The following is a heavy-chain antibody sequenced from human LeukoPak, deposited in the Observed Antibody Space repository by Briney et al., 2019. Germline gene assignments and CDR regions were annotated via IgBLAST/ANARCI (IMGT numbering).Heavy chain of an antibody. CDR2: IYPGDSDT. CDR3: ARHRLPAYYYDSSGSPGDAFDI. CDR1: GYSFTSYW. D-gene: IGHD3-22*01. J-gene: IGHJ3*02. V-gene: IGHV5-51*01. Sequence: GESLKISCKGSGYSFTSYWIGWVRQTPGKGLEWMGIIYPGDSDTRYSPSFQGQVTISADKSISTAYLQWSSLKASATAMYYCARHRLPAYYYDSSGSPGDAFDIWGQGTMVTVSS.